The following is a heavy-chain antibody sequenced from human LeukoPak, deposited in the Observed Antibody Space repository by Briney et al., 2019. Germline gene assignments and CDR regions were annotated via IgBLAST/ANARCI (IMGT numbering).Heavy chain of an antibody. D-gene: IGHD5-18*01. Sequence: GGSLRLSCAASGFTFSSYWMHWVRQAPGKGLVWVSRINTDGSSTSYADSVKDRFTISRDNAKNRLYVQMNSLRAEDTAVYYCATGSGLWSPDYWGQGTLVTVSS. CDR3: ATGSGLWSPDY. CDR2: INTDGSST. J-gene: IGHJ4*02. CDR1: GFTFSSYW. V-gene: IGHV3-74*01.